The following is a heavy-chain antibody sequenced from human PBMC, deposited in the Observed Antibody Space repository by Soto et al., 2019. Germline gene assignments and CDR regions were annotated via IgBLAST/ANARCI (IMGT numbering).Heavy chain of an antibody. J-gene: IGHJ4*02. CDR3: AKADGQQWLLPHLEN. CDR1: GFNFNKYA. D-gene: IGHD6-19*01. Sequence: EVQLLESGGGLVRPGESLRLSCAASGFNFNKYAMSWVRQAPGEGLEWVSGISCCGGTASYADSVKGRFTIARDDAKNTLYLDMNSLRGEDTAEYYCAKADGQQWLLPHLENWGRGTLVTVS. V-gene: IGHV3-23*01. CDR2: ISCCGGTA.